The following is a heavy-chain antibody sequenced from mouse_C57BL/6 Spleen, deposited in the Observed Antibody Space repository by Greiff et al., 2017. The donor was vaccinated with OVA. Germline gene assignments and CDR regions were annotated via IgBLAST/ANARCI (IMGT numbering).Heavy chain of an antibody. CDR2: IDPEDGDT. J-gene: IGHJ2*01. CDR3: TTDTTVVRYYFDY. Sequence: EVKLMESGAELVRPGASVKLSCTASGFNIKDYYMHWVKQRPEQGLEWIGRIDPEDGDTEYAPKFQGKATMTADTSSNTAYLQLSSLTSEDTAVYYCTTDTTVVRYYFDYWGQGTTLTVSS. D-gene: IGHD1-1*01. CDR1: GFNIKDYY. V-gene: IGHV14-1*01.